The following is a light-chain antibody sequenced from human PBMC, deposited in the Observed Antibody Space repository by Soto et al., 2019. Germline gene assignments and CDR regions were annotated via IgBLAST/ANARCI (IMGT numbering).Light chain of an antibody. CDR3: QQRSNWWT. Sequence: EIVLTQSPGTLSFSPGERSTLSCRSSQSVSSYLAWYQQKPGQAPRLLIYDASNRATGIPARFSGSGSGTDFTLTISSLEPEDFAVYYCQQRSNWWTFGQGTKVDIK. V-gene: IGKV3-11*01. CDR2: DAS. CDR1: QSVSSY. J-gene: IGKJ1*01.